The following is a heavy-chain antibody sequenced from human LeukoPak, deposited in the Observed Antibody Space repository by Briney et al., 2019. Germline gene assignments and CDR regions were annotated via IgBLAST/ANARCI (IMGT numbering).Heavy chain of an antibody. J-gene: IGHJ5*02. D-gene: IGHD3-22*01. CDR1: GYTFTNYY. CDR2: INPSGGST. CDR3: ARVRKRITMIVVTKAEGWFDP. Sequence: ASVKVSCKASGYTFTNYYMHWVRQAPGQGLEWMGIINPSGGSTNYAQKFQGRVTMTRDTSTSTVYMELSSLRSEDTAVYYCARVRKRITMIVVTKAEGWFDPWGQGTLVTVSS. V-gene: IGHV1-46*01.